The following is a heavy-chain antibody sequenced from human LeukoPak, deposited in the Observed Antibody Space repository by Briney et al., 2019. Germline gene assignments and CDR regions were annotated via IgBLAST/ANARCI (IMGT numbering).Heavy chain of an antibody. CDR2: IYHSGST. J-gene: IGHJ5*02. CDR3: ARDRVGGVGEYSYNWFDP. D-gene: IGHD5-18*01. Sequence: PSGTLSLTCAVSGGSISSSNWWSWVRQPPGKGLEWIGEIYHSGSTNYNPSLKSRVTISVDTSKNQFSLKLSSVTAADTAVYYCARDRVGGVGEYSYNWFDPWGQGTLVTVSS. V-gene: IGHV4-4*02. CDR1: GGSISSSNW.